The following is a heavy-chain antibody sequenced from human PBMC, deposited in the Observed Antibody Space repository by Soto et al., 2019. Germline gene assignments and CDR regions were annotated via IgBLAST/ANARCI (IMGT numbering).Heavy chain of an antibody. CDR3: ARDEITVANRVGMDV. V-gene: IGHV1-69*06. Sequence: QVQVVQSGAEVKKPGSSVKVSCKASGGAFRSYTISWVRQDPGQGLEWMGGSTPIFGAANYAQKFEGRVTISADKSTTTAYMQLSNLTSEDTAVYYCARDEITVANRVGMDVWGQGTTVIVSS. J-gene: IGHJ6*02. CDR2: STPIFGAA. CDR1: GGAFRSYT. D-gene: IGHD6-19*01.